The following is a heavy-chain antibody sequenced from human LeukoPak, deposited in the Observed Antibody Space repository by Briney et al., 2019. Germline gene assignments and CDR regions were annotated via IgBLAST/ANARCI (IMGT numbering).Heavy chain of an antibody. CDR1: GGSISSSNW. V-gene: IGHV4-4*02. J-gene: IGHJ6*03. CDR2: IWHSGIT. D-gene: IGHD3-22*01. Sequence: SETLSLTCAVSGGSISSSNWWSWVRQPPGKGLEWIGEIWHSGITNFNPSLKSRLTMSVDKSKNQFSLKLSSVTAADTAVYYCARKRFYYDSSGYWGSHYYYYMDVWGKGTTVTISS. CDR3: ARKRFYYDSSGYWGSHYYYYMDV.